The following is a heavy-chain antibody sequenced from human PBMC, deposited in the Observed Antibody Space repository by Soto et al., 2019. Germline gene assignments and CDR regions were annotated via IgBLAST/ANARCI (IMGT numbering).Heavy chain of an antibody. V-gene: IGHV3-30*18. CDR2: ISYDGSNE. CDR1: GFIFSSYG. D-gene: IGHD3-10*01. Sequence: PGGSLRLSCAASGFIFSSYGMHWVRQAPGKGLEWVAVISYDGSNEYYEDSVKGRFTISRANSKNTLYLQMSSLRTEDTAVYYCAKDADGSGSYRDCWGQGTLVTVSS. CDR3: AKDADGSGSYRDC. J-gene: IGHJ4*02.